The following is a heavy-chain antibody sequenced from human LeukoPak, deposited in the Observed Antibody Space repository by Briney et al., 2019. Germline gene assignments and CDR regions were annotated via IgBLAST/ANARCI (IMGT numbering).Heavy chain of an antibody. Sequence: GRSLRLSCAASGFTFSSYAMHWVRQAPGKGLEWVAVISYDGSNKYYADSVKGRFTISRDNSKNTLYLQMNSLRAEDTAVYYCARDPEYYASGKDYGLDVWGKGTTVTVSS. V-gene: IGHV3-30*04. CDR2: ISYDGSNK. CDR3: ARDPEYYASGKDYGLDV. D-gene: IGHD3-10*01. J-gene: IGHJ6*04. CDR1: GFTFSSYA.